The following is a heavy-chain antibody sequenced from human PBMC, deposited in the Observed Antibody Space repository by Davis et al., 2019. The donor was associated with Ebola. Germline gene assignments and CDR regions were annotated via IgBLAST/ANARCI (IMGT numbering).Heavy chain of an antibody. Sequence: GGSLRLSCVASGFTFSSYTMNWVRQAPGKGLEWVASISGGSAYIYYGDSVRGRFTISMDNARNSLYLQMNNLRVEDTAVYYCARGSGGGGYSAAFDIWGRGTMVTVSS. CDR2: ISGGSAYI. CDR3: ARGSGGGGYSAAFDI. CDR1: GFTFSSYT. D-gene: IGHD5-18*01. V-gene: IGHV3-21*01. J-gene: IGHJ3*02.